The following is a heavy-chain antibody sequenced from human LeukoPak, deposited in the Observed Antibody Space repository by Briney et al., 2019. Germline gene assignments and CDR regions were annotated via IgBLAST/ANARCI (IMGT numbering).Heavy chain of an antibody. CDR2: VHYSGRT. J-gene: IGHJ4*02. V-gene: IGHV4-39*01. CDR1: GGSISSRSYS. D-gene: IGHD2-21*02. Sequence: SETLSLTCTVSGGSISSRSYSWAWVRQPPGRGLECIGSVHYSGRTYYNSSLKSRVIASIDTSKNQFSLKLRSVTAADTAVYYCARVMTAIPENYFDYWGQGTLVTVSS. CDR3: ARVMTAIPENYFDY.